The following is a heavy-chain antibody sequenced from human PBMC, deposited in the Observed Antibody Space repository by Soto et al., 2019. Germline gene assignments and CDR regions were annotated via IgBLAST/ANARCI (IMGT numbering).Heavy chain of an antibody. Sequence: PGGSLRLSCVVSGFTFSSYWMTWVRQGPGEGLEWVANIKHDGSETSYVDSVKGRFTIYRDNDWNSLYLQMDSMRAEDTAMYYCARDFLVRGVVTIDYWGQGTLVTVSS. CDR2: IKHDGSET. CDR3: ARDFLVRGVVTIDY. V-gene: IGHV3-7*01. CDR1: GFTFSSYW. J-gene: IGHJ4*02. D-gene: IGHD3-10*01.